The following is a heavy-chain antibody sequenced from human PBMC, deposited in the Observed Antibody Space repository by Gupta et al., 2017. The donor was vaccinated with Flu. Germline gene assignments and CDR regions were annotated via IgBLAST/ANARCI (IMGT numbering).Heavy chain of an antibody. CDR1: GGTFSSYA. CDR3: ARDGGYCSGGSCYSFDY. V-gene: IGHV1-69*06. Sequence: QVQLVQSGAEVKKPGSSVKVSCKASGGTFSSYAISWVRQAPGQGLEWMGGIIPIFGTANYAQKFQGRVTITADKSTSTAYMELSSLRSEDTAVYYCARDGGYCSGGSCYSFDYWGQGTRVTVSS. J-gene: IGHJ4*02. CDR2: IIPIFGTA. D-gene: IGHD2-15*01.